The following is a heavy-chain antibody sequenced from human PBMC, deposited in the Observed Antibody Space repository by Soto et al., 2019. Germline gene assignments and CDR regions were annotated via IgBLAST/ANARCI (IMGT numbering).Heavy chain of an antibody. CDR2: TYYRSRWYS. V-gene: IGHV6-1*01. CDR1: GDTVSSTSVA. Sequence: SETLSLTCVGSGDTVSSTSVAWNWVRQSPSRGLEWLGRTYYRSRWYSDYAVSVRSRIDINADTSKNQVSLQLNSVTPEDTAVYYCARSEEDSDYYYYGMDVWGQGTTVTVSS. D-gene: IGHD2-15*01. CDR3: ARSEEDSDYYYYGMDV. J-gene: IGHJ6*02.